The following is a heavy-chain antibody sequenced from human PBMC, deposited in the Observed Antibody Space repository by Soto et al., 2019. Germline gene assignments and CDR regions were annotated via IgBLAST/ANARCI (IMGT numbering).Heavy chain of an antibody. CDR3: AKDGKDIVVVVAAKDYYYYMDV. D-gene: IGHD2-15*01. J-gene: IGHJ6*03. Sequence: GGSLRLSCAASGFTFSSYGMHWVRQAPGKGLEWVAVISYDGSNKYYADSVKGRFTISRDNSKNTLYLQMNSLRAEDTAVYYCAKDGKDIVVVVAAKDYYYYMDVWGKGTTVTVSS. CDR1: GFTFSSYG. V-gene: IGHV3-30*18. CDR2: ISYDGSNK.